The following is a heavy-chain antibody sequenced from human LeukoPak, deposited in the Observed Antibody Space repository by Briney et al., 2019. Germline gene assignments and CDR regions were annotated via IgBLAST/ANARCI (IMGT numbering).Heavy chain of an antibody. CDR1: GFTFSNFA. Sequence: GGSLRLSCAASGFTFSNFAMSWVRQAPGKGLEWVSTISGSGGSTFYADSVKGRFPISRDNSNNTLFLQMNSLRAEDTAIYFCAKAGSSGWSSSGGDYWGQGPLVTVSS. D-gene: IGHD6-19*01. CDR2: ISGSGGST. V-gene: IGHV3-23*01. CDR3: AKAGSSGWSSSGGDY. J-gene: IGHJ4*02.